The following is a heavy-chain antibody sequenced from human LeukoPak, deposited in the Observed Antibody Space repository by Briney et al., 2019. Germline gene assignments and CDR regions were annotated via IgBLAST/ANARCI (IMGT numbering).Heavy chain of an antibody. Sequence: GGSLRLSCAASGFTFRSYAMSWVRQAPGKGLEWVSAISGSGATTYYADSVKGRFTIFRDNSKNTLYLQMNNLRAEDTAVYYCAEGRFELRYFDWFLGWGQGTLVTVSS. CDR3: AEGRFELRYFDWFLG. V-gene: IGHV3-23*01. D-gene: IGHD3-9*01. J-gene: IGHJ4*02. CDR1: GFTFRSYA. CDR2: ISGSGATT.